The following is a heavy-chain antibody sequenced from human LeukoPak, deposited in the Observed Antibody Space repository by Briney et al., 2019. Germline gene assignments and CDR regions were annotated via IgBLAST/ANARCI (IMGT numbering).Heavy chain of an antibody. CDR1: GGSFSGYY. Sequence: SETLSLTCAAYGGSFSGYYWSWIRQPPGKGLEWIGEINHSGSTNYNPSLKSRVTISVDTSKNQFSLKLSSVTAADTAVYYCARGYYYDSSGYYWYLDYWGQGTLVTVSS. CDR3: ARGYYYDSSGYYWYLDY. D-gene: IGHD3-22*01. CDR2: INHSGST. V-gene: IGHV4-34*01. J-gene: IGHJ4*02.